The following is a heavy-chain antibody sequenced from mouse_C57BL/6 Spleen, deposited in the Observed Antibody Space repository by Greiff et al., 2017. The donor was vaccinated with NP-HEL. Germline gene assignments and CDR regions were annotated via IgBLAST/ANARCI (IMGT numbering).Heavy chain of an antibody. CDR3: ARLRDYYAMDY. V-gene: IGHV1-82*01. CDR2: LYPGDGDT. CDR1: GYAFSSSW. D-gene: IGHD1-1*01. J-gene: IGHJ4*01. Sequence: QVQLKQSGPELVKPGASVKISCKASGYAFSSSWMNWVKQRPGKGLEWIGRLYPGDGDTNYNGKFKGKATLTADKSTSTAYMQLSSLTSEDSAVYFCARLRDYYAMDYWGQGTSVTVSS.